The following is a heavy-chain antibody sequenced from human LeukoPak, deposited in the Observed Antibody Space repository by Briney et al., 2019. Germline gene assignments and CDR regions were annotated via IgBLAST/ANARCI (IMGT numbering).Heavy chain of an antibody. CDR2: IYPADSDT. Sequence: RHGESLKISCEGSGYRFTSHWIGWVRQMPGKGLEWMGIIYPADSDTRYSPSLQGQVTISVDKSISTTYLQWNSLKATDTAMYYCARPIAMGRHDAFDVWGQGTMVIVSS. V-gene: IGHV5-51*01. CDR3: ARPIAMGRHDAFDV. J-gene: IGHJ3*01. CDR1: GYRFTSHW. D-gene: IGHD6-13*01.